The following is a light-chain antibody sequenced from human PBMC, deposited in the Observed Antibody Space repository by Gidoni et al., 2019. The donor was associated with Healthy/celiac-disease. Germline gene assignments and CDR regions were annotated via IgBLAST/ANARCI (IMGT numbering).Light chain of an antibody. CDR3: QQRSNWPPGLT. Sequence: DILLTQSPATLSSSPGERATLTCRASQSVSSYLAWYQQKPGQAPRLLIYDASNRATGIPARFSGSGSGTDFTLTISILEPEDFAVYYCQQRSNWPPGLTFGGGTKVEIK. CDR2: DAS. V-gene: IGKV3-11*01. J-gene: IGKJ4*01. CDR1: QSVSSY.